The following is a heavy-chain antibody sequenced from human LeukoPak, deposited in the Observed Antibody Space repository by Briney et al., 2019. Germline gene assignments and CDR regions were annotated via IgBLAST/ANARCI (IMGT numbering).Heavy chain of an antibody. Sequence: SETLSLTCTVSGGSISSGDYYWSWIRQPPGKGLEWIGYIYYSGSTYYNPSLKSRVTISVDTSKNQFSLKLSSVTAADTAVYYCARVLLNYYDSSGYYYVDYWGQGTLVTVSS. D-gene: IGHD3-22*01. CDR2: IYYSGST. CDR3: ARVLLNYYDSSGYYYVDY. J-gene: IGHJ4*02. V-gene: IGHV4-30-4*01. CDR1: GGSISSGDYY.